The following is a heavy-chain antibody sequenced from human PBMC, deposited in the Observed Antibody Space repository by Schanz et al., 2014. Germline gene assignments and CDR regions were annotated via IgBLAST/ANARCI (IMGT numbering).Heavy chain of an antibody. CDR1: GFTFRSYS. Sequence: EVQLVESGGSLVQPGGSLRLSCAASGFTFRSYSMNWVRQAPGKGLEWISYISSTSRATYYADSVKGRFTISRDNAKNSLFLQMNSLRAEVTAVYYCAGGEYQLLYGNWGQGTLVTVSS. J-gene: IGHJ4*02. CDR3: AGGEYQLLYGN. CDR2: ISSTSRAT. V-gene: IGHV3-48*01. D-gene: IGHD2-2*02.